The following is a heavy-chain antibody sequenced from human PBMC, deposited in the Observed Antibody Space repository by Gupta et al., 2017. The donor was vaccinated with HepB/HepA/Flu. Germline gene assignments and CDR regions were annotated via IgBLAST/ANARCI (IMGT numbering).Heavy chain of an antibody. CDR3: SRFIGGHYLGYNYYYGMEV. V-gene: IGHV3-48*03. CDR1: GFTFSTYE. D-gene: IGHD4-17*01. CDR2: ISVSGSTI. Sequence: EVQLVESGGGLVQPGGSLIVSCAVSGFTFSTYEMNWVRQAPGRGLEWVSYISVSGSTIYYADAVKGRFTISRDNAKNSLYLQMNRLRDEDTAVYYCSRFIGGHYLGYNYYYGMEVWGQGTKSTVSS. J-gene: IGHJ6*02.